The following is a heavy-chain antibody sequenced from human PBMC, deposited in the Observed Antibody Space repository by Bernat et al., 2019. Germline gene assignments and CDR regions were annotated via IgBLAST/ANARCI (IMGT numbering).Heavy chain of an antibody. CDR1: GFTFSSYA. Sequence: EVQLVESGGGLVQPGGSLRLSCAASGFTFSSYAMHWVRQATGKGLEWVSAIGTAGDTYYPGSVKGRFTISRENAKNSLYLQMNSLRAGDTAVYYCARGGCSSTSCLAYYYYYGMDVWGQGTTVTVSS. CDR2: IGTAGDT. CDR3: ARGGCSSTSCLAYYYYYGMDV. J-gene: IGHJ6*02. D-gene: IGHD2-2*01. V-gene: IGHV3-13*04.